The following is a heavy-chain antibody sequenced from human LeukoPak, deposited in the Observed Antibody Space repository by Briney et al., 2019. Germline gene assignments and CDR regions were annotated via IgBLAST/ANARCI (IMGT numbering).Heavy chain of an antibody. D-gene: IGHD6-13*01. CDR3: AKAAVYSRNWTPFDD. CDR1: GFTFSVYS. J-gene: IGHJ4*02. CDR2: LSGDETYI. Sequence: PGGSLRLSCADSGFTFSVYSMQWVRQAPGKGLEWVALLSGDETYIDYTDSVKGRFTISGDTSKNTLFLQMNSLRADDTAIYYCAKAAVYSRNWTPFDDWGQGTLVTVSS. V-gene: IGHV3-30*18.